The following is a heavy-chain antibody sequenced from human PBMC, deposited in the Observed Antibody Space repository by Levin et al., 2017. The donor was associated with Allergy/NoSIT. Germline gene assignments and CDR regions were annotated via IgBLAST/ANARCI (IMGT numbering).Heavy chain of an antibody. CDR2: INSDGSNI. V-gene: IGHV3-74*03. D-gene: IGHD6-19*01. Sequence: QAGGSLRLSCAASGFTFSSYWMHWVRQAPGKGLVWVSRINSDGSNIKYADSVKGRLTISRDNAKNTLYLQMDSLRAEDTAVYYCARGAAGNLPLDYWGQGTQVTVSS. CDR1: GFTFSSYW. J-gene: IGHJ4*02. CDR3: ARGAAGNLPLDY.